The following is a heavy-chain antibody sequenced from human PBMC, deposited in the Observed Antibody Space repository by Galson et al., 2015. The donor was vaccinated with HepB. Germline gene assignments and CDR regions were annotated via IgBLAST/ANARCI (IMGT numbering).Heavy chain of an antibody. J-gene: IGHJ3*02. Sequence: SLRLSCAASGFTFSNYWMNWVRQAPGKGLEWVANIKQDGSEKHYVESVEGRFTISRDNAKNSVDLQMSGLRAEDTAVYYCARASYGDWGSDAFDIWGQGTMVTVSS. V-gene: IGHV3-7*01. CDR1: GFTFSNYW. D-gene: IGHD4-17*01. CDR3: ARASYGDWGSDAFDI. CDR2: IKQDGSEK.